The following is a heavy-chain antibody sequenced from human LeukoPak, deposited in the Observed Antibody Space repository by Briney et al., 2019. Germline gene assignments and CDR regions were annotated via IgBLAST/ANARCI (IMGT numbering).Heavy chain of an antibody. J-gene: IGHJ4*02. Sequence: ASVKVSCKASGGTFSSYAISWVRQAPGQGLEWMGGIIPIFGTANYAQKFQGRVKITADKSTSTAYMELSSLRCEDTAVYYCASDYYDSSGREINPNWLDYWGQGTLVTVSS. CDR2: IIPIFGTA. CDR3: ASDYYDSSGREINPNWLDY. CDR1: GGTFSSYA. V-gene: IGHV1-69*06. D-gene: IGHD3-22*01.